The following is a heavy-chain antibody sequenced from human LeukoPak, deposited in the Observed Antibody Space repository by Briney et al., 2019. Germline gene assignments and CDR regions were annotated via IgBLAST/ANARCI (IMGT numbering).Heavy chain of an antibody. J-gene: IGHJ5*02. D-gene: IGHD5-18*01. CDR2: ISYDGSIK. V-gene: IGHV3-30*04. Sequence: GRSLRLSCAASGFTFSSYAMHWVRQAPGKGLEWVAIISYDGSIKYYSDSVKGRFTISRDNSKNTLYLQMNSLRAEDTAVYYCARDYVGSRSGYSCGTWGQGTLVTVSS. CDR3: ARDYVGSRSGYSCGT. CDR1: GFTFSSYA.